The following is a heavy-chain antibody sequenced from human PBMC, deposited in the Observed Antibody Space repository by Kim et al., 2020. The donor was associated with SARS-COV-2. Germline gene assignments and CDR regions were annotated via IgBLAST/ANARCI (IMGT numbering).Heavy chain of an antibody. V-gene: IGHV1-69*13. CDR2: IIPIFGTA. CDR3: ARVDTAMDYYYYYGMDV. D-gene: IGHD5-18*01. Sequence: SVKVSCKASGGTFSSYAISWVRQAPGQGLEWMGGIIPIFGTANYAQKFQGRVTITADESTSTAYMELSSLRSEDTAVYYCARVDTAMDYYYYYGMDVWGQGTTVTVSS. J-gene: IGHJ6*02. CDR1: GGTFSSYA.